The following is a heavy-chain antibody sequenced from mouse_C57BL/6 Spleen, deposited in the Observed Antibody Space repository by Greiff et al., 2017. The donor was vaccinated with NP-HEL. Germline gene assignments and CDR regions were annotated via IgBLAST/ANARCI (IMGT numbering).Heavy chain of an antibody. J-gene: IGHJ4*01. V-gene: IGHV1-64*01. CDR2: IHPNSGST. CDR3: ARYPYSVLRDAMDY. D-gene: IGHD1-1*01. Sequence: QVQLQQPGAELVKPGASVKLSCKASGYTFTSYWMHWVKQRPGQGLEWIGMIHPNSGSTNYNEKFKSKATLTVDKSSSTAYMQLSSLTSEDSAVYYCARYPYSVLRDAMDYWGQGTSVTVSS. CDR1: GYTFTSYW.